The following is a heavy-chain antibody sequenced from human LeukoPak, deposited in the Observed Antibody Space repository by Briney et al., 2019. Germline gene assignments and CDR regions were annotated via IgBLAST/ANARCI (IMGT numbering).Heavy chain of an antibody. J-gene: IGHJ6*03. D-gene: IGHD2-2*01. CDR2: IGAYNGNT. Sequence: ASVKVSCKASGYTFTSYGISWVRQAPGQALEWMGWIGAYNGNTNYAQKHQGRVTMTTDTSTSTAYMELRSLRSDDTAVYYCARERETRVVPADSHYYYYYYMDVWGKGTTVTVSS. CDR3: ARERETRVVPADSHYYYYYYMDV. CDR1: GYTFTSYG. V-gene: IGHV1-18*01.